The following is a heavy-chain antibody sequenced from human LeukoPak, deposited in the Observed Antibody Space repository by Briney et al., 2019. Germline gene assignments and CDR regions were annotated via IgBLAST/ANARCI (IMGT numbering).Heavy chain of an antibody. D-gene: IGHD2-2*01. Sequence: SVKVSCKASGGTFSSYAISWVRQAPGQGLEWMGGIIPIFGTANYAQKFQGRVTITTDESTSTAYMELRSLRSEDTAVYYCASSHIVVVPAAIGWFDPWGQGTLVTVSS. CDR1: GGTFSSYA. CDR2: IIPIFGTA. CDR3: ASSHIVVVPAAIGWFDP. J-gene: IGHJ5*02. V-gene: IGHV1-69*05.